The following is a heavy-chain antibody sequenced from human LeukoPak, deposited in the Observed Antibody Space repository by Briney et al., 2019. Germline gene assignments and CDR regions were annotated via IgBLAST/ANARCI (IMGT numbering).Heavy chain of an antibody. CDR2: IYYSGTT. J-gene: IGHJ4*02. V-gene: IGHV4-39*01. D-gene: IGHD6-19*01. Sequence: SETLSLTCTVSGGSISSTNYYWGWIRQPPGEGLEWIGSIYYSGTTYYNPSLKSRVTISADTSKNQFSLKLTSVTAADTAVYYCATPPAGLGDYFDYWGQGTLVTVSS. CDR1: GGSISSTNYY. CDR3: ATPPAGLGDYFDY.